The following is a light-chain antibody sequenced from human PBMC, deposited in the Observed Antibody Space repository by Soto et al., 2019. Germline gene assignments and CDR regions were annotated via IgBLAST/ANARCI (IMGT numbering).Light chain of an antibody. J-gene: IGLJ1*01. CDR1: SSDVGSYHY. CDR3: SSYTSGRDVYV. V-gene: IGLV2-14*01. Sequence: QSVLTQPASVSGSPGQSITISCTGTSSDVGSYHYVPWFQQHPGKAPKLIIFEVSDRPSGVSTRFSGSKSGDTASLTISGLQADDEADYYCSSYTSGRDVYVFGGGTKVTVL. CDR2: EVS.